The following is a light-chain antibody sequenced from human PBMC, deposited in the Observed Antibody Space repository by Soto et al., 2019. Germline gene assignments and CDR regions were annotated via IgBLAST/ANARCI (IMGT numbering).Light chain of an antibody. CDR3: QEYGRSPYT. V-gene: IGKV3-20*01. J-gene: IGKJ2*01. Sequence: EIVLTQSPGTLSLSPGERATLSCRASENVATSYLGWYQQKPGQAPRLLISATSTRATGIPDRFSGGGSGTVFNLTISRLQPEDSAIYFCQEYGRSPYTFGLGTKLEIK. CDR1: ENVATSY. CDR2: ATS.